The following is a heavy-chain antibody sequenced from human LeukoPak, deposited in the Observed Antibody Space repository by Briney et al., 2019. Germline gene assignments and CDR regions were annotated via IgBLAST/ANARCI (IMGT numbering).Heavy chain of an antibody. CDR3: ARTVGDSSGYYGMDV. V-gene: IGHV1-2*02. CDR2: INPNSGGT. CDR1: GYTFTGYY. J-gene: IGHJ6*02. D-gene: IGHD3-22*01. Sequence: ASVKVSCKASGYTFTGYYMHWVRQAPGQGLEWMGWINPNSGGTNYAQKFQGRVTMTRDTSTSTVYMELSSLRSEDTAVYYCARTVGDSSGYYGMDVWGQGTTVTVSS.